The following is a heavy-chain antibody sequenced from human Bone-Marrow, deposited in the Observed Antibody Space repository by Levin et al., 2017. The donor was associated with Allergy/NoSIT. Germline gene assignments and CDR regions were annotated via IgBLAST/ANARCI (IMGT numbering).Heavy chain of an antibody. CDR1: DESVSSSGFY. Sequence: SETLSLTCTVSDESVSSSGFYWTWIRQYPGTGLEWIGHIYYPGNTSYNPSLKSRVSISEDRSKNQFSLKLDSVTAADTAVYYCARESVYYGSGSWIDCWGQGTLVTVSS. V-gene: IGHV4-31*02. D-gene: IGHD3-10*01. CDR2: IYYPGNT. CDR3: ARESVYYGSGSWIDC. J-gene: IGHJ4*02.